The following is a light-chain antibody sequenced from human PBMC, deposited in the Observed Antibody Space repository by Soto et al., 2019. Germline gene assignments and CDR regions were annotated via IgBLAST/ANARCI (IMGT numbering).Light chain of an antibody. V-gene: IGKV4-1*01. CDR2: WAS. Sequence: DIVMTQSPDSLAVSLGERATINCKSSQSVLYSSNNKNYLAWYKQKPGQPPKLLIYWASTRESGVPDRFSGSGSGTDFTLTISSLQAEEVAVYYCQQYYSTPRTFGQGTKVEIK. J-gene: IGKJ1*01. CDR1: QSVLYSSNNKNY. CDR3: QQYYSTPRT.